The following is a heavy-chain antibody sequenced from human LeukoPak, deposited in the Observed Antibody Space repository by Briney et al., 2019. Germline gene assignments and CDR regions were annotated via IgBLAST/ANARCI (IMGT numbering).Heavy chain of an antibody. D-gene: IGHD1-7*01. CDR2: ISAYSGNT. Sequence: ASVKVSCTASGYTFTSYGISWVRQAPGQGLEWMGWISAYSGNTNYAQKLQGRVTMTTDTSTSTAYMELRSLRSDDTAVYYCARDRRLGITGTTYYGMDVWGQGTTVTVSS. CDR3: ARDRRLGITGTTYYGMDV. V-gene: IGHV1-18*01. J-gene: IGHJ6*02. CDR1: GYTFTSYG.